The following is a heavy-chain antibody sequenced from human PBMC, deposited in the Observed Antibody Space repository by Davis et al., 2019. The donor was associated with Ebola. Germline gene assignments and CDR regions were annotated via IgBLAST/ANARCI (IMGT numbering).Heavy chain of an antibody. CDR3: ARSYDSSGYPSFDP. Sequence: GSLRLSCAASGFTFSSYGMHWVRQAPGKGLEWVAVIWYDGSNKYYADSVKGRFTISRDNSKNTLYLQMNSLRAEDTAVYYCARSYDSSGYPSFDPWGQGTLVTVSS. V-gene: IGHV3-33*01. CDR2: IWYDGSNK. D-gene: IGHD3-22*01. J-gene: IGHJ5*02. CDR1: GFTFSSYG.